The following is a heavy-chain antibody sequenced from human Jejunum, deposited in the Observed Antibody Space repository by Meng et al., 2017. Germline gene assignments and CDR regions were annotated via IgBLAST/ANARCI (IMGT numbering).Heavy chain of an antibody. CDR3: RGYSYAS. J-gene: IGHJ5*02. V-gene: IGHV3-23*01. Sequence: GGSLRLSCAASGFTFSAYAMSWARQAPGKGLEWVSAISESGGTATYADSVRGRFTISRDNSKDRLYLQLSNLRVKDTAVYYCRGYSYASWGQGTLVTVSS. D-gene: IGHD5-18*01. CDR2: ISESGGTA. CDR1: GFTFSAYA.